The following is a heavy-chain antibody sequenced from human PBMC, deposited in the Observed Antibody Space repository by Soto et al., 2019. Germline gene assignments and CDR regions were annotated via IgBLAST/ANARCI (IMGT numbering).Heavy chain of an antibody. V-gene: IGHV3-23*01. D-gene: IGHD6-19*01. CDR3: ARTDKFNSQSSGWANRFDY. CDR2: ITPTGAT. J-gene: IGHJ4*02. CDR1: GFTFTNYA. Sequence: EMQLLESGGGLVQPGGSLRLFCAASGFTFTNYAMTWVRQAPGKGLEWVSTITPTGATFYGDTVKGRFTISRDNSRSTVFLQMNGLGAEDTAMYYCARTDKFNSQSSGWANRFDYWGQGTLVTVSS.